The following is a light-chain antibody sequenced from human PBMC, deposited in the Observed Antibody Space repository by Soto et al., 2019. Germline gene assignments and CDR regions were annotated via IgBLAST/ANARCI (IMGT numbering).Light chain of an antibody. CDR3: QRSYTTPWT. CDR2: AAS. V-gene: IGKV1-39*01. CDR1: QSITSY. J-gene: IGKJ1*01. Sequence: DIQMTQSPSSLSASVGDRVTITCRASQSITSYLNWYQQKPGKAPQLLIYAASSLQSGVPSRFRGSGSGTDHTLTISSLQPEDFATYFCQRSYTTPWTFGQGTKVEVK.